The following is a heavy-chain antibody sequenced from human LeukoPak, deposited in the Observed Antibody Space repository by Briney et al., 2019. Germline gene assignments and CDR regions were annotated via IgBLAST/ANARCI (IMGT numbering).Heavy chain of an antibody. V-gene: IGHV3-33*01. CDR1: GFTFSSYG. Sequence: GRSLRLSCAASGFTFSSYGMHWVRQAPGKGLEWVAVIWYDGSNKYYADSVKGRFTISRDNSKNTLYLQMNSLRAEDTAVYYCARVDTYYYYMDVWGKGTTVTVSS. CDR3: ARVDTYYYYMDV. D-gene: IGHD5-18*01. J-gene: IGHJ6*03. CDR2: IWYDGSNK.